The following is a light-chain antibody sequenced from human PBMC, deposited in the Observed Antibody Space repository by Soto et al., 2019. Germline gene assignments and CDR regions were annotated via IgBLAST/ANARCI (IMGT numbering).Light chain of an antibody. CDR1: SSDVGGYNY. CDR3: SSYTSSSTNDV. J-gene: IGLJ1*01. V-gene: IGLV2-14*01. Sequence: QSALTQPAAVSGSPGQSITISCTGTSSDVGGYNYVSWYQQHPGKAPKLMIYDVSNRPSGVSNRFSGSKSGNTASLTISGLLADDEADYYCSSYTSSSTNDVFGTGTKLTVL. CDR2: DVS.